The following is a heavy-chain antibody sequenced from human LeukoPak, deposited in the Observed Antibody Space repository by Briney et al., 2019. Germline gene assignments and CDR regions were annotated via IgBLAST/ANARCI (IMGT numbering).Heavy chain of an antibody. J-gene: IGHJ3*02. V-gene: IGHV3-23*01. CDR3: AKIGTGAFDI. Sequence: GGSLRLSCAASGFTFSSFAMSWGRQAPGQGLQWVSAISGSGGSTYYADSVKGRFTISRDNSKNTLYLQMNSLRAEDTAVYYCAKIGTGAFDIWGQGTMVTVSS. CDR2: ISGSGGST. CDR1: GFTFSSFA. D-gene: IGHD1-26*01.